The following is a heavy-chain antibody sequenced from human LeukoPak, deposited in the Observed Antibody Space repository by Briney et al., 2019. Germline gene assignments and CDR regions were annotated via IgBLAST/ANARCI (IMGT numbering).Heavy chain of an antibody. V-gene: IGHV4-30-2*01. J-gene: IGHJ1*01. Sequence: PSQTLSLTCTVSGGSISSGGYYWSWIRQPPGKGLEWIRYIYHSGSTYYNPSLKSRVTISVDRSKNQFSLKLSSVTAADTAVYYCARVYSSGSRAFQHWGQGTLVTVSS. D-gene: IGHD6-19*01. CDR2: IYHSGST. CDR1: GGSISSGGYY. CDR3: ARVYSSGSRAFQH.